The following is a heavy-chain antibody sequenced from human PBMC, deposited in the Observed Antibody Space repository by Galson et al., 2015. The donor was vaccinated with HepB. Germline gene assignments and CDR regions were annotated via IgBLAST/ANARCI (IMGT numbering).Heavy chain of an antibody. J-gene: IGHJ4*02. CDR3: AKDVGSGSSLFDY. Sequence: SLRLSCAASGSTFSSYGMTWVRQAPGKGLEWVSTINDDGSRTHYREYVKGRFTISRDNSRNTLFLQLNSLRAEDTAVYYCAKDVGSGSSLFDYWGRGTLVTVS. D-gene: IGHD6-6*01. V-gene: IGHV3-23*03. CDR2: INDDGSRT. CDR1: GSTFSSYG.